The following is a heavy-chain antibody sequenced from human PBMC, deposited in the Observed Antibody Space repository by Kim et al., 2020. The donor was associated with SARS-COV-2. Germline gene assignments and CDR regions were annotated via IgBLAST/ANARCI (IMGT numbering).Heavy chain of an antibody. V-gene: IGHV1-46*01. Sequence: YARKVQGRVTMTRGTSTSTGYMELSSLRSEDTAVYYCARGWYDSSGSPDYWGQGTLVTVSS. J-gene: IGHJ4*02. CDR3: ARGWYDSSGSPDY. D-gene: IGHD3-22*01.